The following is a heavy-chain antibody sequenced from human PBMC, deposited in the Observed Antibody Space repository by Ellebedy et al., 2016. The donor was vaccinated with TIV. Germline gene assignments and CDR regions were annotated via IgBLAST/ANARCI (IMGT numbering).Heavy chain of an antibody. CDR1: GGSISNNY. Sequence: SETLSLXXTVSGGSISNNYWIWIRQPAGKGLEWIGRIYTSGRTSYNPSLKSRVTMSVDTSKNQFSLKLTSVTAADTAIYYCARDSRGWHNVDYWGQGTLVTVSS. D-gene: IGHD6-19*01. CDR3: ARDSRGWHNVDY. V-gene: IGHV4-4*07. CDR2: IYTSGRT. J-gene: IGHJ4*02.